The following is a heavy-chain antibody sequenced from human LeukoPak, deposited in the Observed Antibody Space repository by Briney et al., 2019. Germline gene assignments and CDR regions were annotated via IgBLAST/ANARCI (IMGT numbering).Heavy chain of an antibody. J-gene: IGHJ5*02. Sequence: SETLSLTCAVYGGSFSGYYWSWIRQPPGKGLEWIGEINHSGSTNYNPSLKSRVTISVDTSKNQFSLKLSSVTAADTAVYYCAKDGGAVESSPWGQGTLVTVSS. CDR3: AKDGGAVESSP. V-gene: IGHV4-34*01. CDR2: INHSGST. CDR1: GGSFSGYY. D-gene: IGHD5-24*01.